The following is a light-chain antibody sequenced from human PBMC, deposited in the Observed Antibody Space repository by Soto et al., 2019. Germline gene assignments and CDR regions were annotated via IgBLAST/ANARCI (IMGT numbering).Light chain of an antibody. CDR3: HQRQSWPRT. J-gene: IGKJ5*01. CDR1: QAVNTR. CDR2: LAS. Sequence: VMTQSVASLSVCPGESVTLSCRASQAVNTRLAWYQHKPGQAPRLLIYLASNRAAGVPARFSGSGSGTDFTLTISDVEPEDFAVYYCHQRQSWPRTFGQGTRLEIK. V-gene: IGKV3-11*01.